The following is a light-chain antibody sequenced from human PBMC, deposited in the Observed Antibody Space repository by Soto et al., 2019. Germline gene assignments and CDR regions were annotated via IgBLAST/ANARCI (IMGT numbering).Light chain of an antibody. CDR1: QSLGDN. V-gene: IGKV3-15*01. J-gene: IGKJ1*01. CDR2: RAS. CDR3: HQYNNWPPWT. Sequence: EIVMTQSPATLAVSPGDTATLSCRASQSLGDNLAWYQQKPGQAPRLLIFRASSRAKGVPDRFSASGSGTEFTLTISGLQSEDFAVYYCHQYNNWPPWTFGPGTKVVIK.